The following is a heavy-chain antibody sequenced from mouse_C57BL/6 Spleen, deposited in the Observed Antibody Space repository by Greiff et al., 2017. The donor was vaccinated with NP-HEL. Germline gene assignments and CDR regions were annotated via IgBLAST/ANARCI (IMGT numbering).Heavy chain of an antibody. CDR2: INPYNGDT. V-gene: IGHV1-20*01. CDR1: GYSFTGYF. J-gene: IGHJ1*03. D-gene: IGHD1-3*01. CDR3: ARWGSSWYCDV. Sequence: VQLKESGPELVKPGDSVKISCKASGYSFTGYFMNWVLQSHGKSLEWIGRINPYNGDTFYNQKFKGKATLTVDKSSSTAHMELRSLTSEDAAVYYCARWGSSWYCDVWGTGTTVTVSS.